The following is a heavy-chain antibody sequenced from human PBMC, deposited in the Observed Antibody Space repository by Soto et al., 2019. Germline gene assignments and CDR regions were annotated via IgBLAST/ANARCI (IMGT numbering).Heavy chain of an antibody. D-gene: IGHD4-17*01. Sequence: ASVKVSCKASGGTFSTYTISWVRQAPGQGLEWMGRIIPILNTVNYAQKFQGRVTITADKSTSTAYMELSSLRSEDTAVYYCARDLTTVVTPDDYWGQGTLVTVSS. V-gene: IGHV1-69*08. J-gene: IGHJ4*02. CDR2: IIPILNTV. CDR1: GGTFSTYT. CDR3: ARDLTTVVTPDDY.